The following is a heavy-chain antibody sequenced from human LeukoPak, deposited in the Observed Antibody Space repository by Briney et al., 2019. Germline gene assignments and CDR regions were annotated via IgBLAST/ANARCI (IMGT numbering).Heavy chain of an antibody. Sequence: ASXKVSCXASGYTFTSYDINWVRQATGQGLEWMGWMNPNSGNTGYAQKFQGRVTITRNTSISTAYMELSSLRSEDTGVYYCARGLWSGSYNGDYWGQGTLVTVSS. CDR3: ARGLWSGSYNGDY. D-gene: IGHD1-26*01. V-gene: IGHV1-8*03. J-gene: IGHJ4*02. CDR2: MNPNSGNT. CDR1: GYTFTSYD.